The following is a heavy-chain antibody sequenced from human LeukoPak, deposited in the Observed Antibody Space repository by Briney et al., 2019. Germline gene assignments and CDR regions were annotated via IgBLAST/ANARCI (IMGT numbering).Heavy chain of an antibody. J-gene: IGHJ4*02. CDR2: ISYDGSNK. D-gene: IGHD4-17*01. V-gene: IGHV3-30-3*01. Sequence: GGSLRLSCAASGFTFSSYAMHWVRQAPGKGLERVAVISYDGSNKYYADSVKGRFTISRDKSKNTLYLQMNSLRAEDTAVYYCAKAGTTVTTLSDYWGQGTLVTVSS. CDR3: AKAGTTVTTLSDY. CDR1: GFTFSSYA.